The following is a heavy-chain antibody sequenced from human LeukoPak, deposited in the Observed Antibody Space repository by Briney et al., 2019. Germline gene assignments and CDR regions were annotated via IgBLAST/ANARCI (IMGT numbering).Heavy chain of an antibody. V-gene: IGHV3-53*01. CDR1: GFTVSSNY. Sequence: GGSLRLSCAASGFTVSSNYMSWVRQAPGRGLEWVSVIYTVGNTYYAESVKGRFTISRDNSKNTLYLQMNSLRAEDTAVYYCAKEVTIFGVVDYWGQGTLVTVSS. D-gene: IGHD3-3*01. J-gene: IGHJ4*02. CDR2: IYTVGNT. CDR3: AKEVTIFGVVDY.